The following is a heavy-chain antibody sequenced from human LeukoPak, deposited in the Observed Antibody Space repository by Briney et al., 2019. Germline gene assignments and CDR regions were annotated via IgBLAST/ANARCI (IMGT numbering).Heavy chain of an antibody. CDR3: AREVAGTDVFDY. V-gene: IGHV1-3*01. CDR1: GYTFTSYA. J-gene: IGHJ4*02. D-gene: IGHD6-19*01. CDR2: INAGNGNT. Sequence: GASVKVSCKASGYTFTSYAMHWVRQAPGQRLEWMGWINAGNGNTKYSQKFQGRVTITRDTSASTAYMELSSLRSEDTAVYYCAREVAGTDVFDYWGQGTLVTVSS.